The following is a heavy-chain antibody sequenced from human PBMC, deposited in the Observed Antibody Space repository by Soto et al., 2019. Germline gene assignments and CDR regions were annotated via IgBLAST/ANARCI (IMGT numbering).Heavy chain of an antibody. V-gene: IGHV3-49*04. Sequence: LRLSCTTSGFTFGDYALSWVRQAPGKGLEWVGFIRRNAYGGTTDYAASVKGRFTISRDDSKSIAYLQMNSLRTEDTALYYCTRASSLDFDFWGQGPLVTVSS. D-gene: IGHD3-16*01. CDR3: TRASSLDFDF. CDR2: IRRNAYGGTT. CDR1: GFTFGDYA. J-gene: IGHJ4*02.